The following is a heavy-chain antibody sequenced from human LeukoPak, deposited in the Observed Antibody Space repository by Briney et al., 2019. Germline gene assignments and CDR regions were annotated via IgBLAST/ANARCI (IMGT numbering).Heavy chain of an antibody. CDR1: GYTLTELS. CDR2: FDPEDGET. D-gene: IGHD3-10*01. Sequence: GPVKVSCKVSGYTLTELSMHWVRQAPGKGLEWMGGFDPEDGETIYAQKFQGRVTMTEDTSTDTAYMELSRLRSDDTAVYYCARVRRLLLWFGESTDAFDIWGQGTMVTVSS. J-gene: IGHJ3*02. V-gene: IGHV1-24*01. CDR3: ARVRRLLLWFGESTDAFDI.